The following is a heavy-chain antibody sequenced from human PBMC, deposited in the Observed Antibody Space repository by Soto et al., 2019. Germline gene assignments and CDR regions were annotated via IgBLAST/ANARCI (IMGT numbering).Heavy chain of an antibody. Sequence: QVQLVQSGAEVKKPGSLVKVSCKASGGTFSSYASSWVRQAPGQGLEWMGGIIPIFGTANYAQKFQGRVTITADESTSTAYMELSSLRSEDTAVYYCAREHDYGGRSPPADWGQGTLVTVSS. CDR1: GGTFSSYA. J-gene: IGHJ4*02. CDR2: IIPIFGTA. D-gene: IGHD4-17*01. V-gene: IGHV1-69*01. CDR3: AREHDYGGRSPPAD.